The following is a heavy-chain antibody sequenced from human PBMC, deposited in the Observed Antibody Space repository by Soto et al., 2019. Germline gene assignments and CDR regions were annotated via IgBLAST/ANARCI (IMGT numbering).Heavy chain of an antibody. CDR2: IYYSGST. V-gene: IGHV4-30-4*01. Sequence: SETLSLTCTVSGGSISSGDYYWSWIRQPPGKGLEWIGYIYYSGSTYYNPSLKSRVTISVDTSKNQYSLKLSSVTAADTAVYYCARGHTRSDYFDYWGRGILVTVSS. J-gene: IGHJ4*02. CDR1: GGSISSGDYY. CDR3: ARGHTRSDYFDY.